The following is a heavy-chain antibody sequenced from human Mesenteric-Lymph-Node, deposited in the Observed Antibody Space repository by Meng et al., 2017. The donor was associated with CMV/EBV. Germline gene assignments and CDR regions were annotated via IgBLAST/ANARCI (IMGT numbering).Heavy chain of an antibody. V-gene: IGHV3-30*14. D-gene: IGHD2-8*02. J-gene: IGHJ3*02. CDR3: ARVGRVSPRPPYDVFDI. Sequence: GESLKISCAASGFIFSSYPMHWVRQAPGKGLEWVAVISDDGSNKYYADSVKGRFTISRDISKNTLFLQMNSLRAEDTAMYYCARVGRVSPRPPYDVFDIWGQGTMVTVSS. CDR2: ISDDGSNK. CDR1: GFIFSSYP.